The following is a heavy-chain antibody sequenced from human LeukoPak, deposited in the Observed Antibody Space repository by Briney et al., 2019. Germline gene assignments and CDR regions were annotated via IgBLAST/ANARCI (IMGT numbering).Heavy chain of an antibody. CDR3: ARVRCSSTSCYRSWFDP. CDR1: GGTFSSYA. V-gene: IGHV1-69*13. CDR2: IIPIFGTA. J-gene: IGHJ5*02. Sequence: SVKVSCKASGGTFSSYAISWVRQAPGQGLEWMGGIIPIFGTANYAQKFQGRVTITADESTSTAYMELSSLRSEDTAVYYCARVRCSSTSCYRSWFDPWGQGTLVTVSS. D-gene: IGHD2-2*02.